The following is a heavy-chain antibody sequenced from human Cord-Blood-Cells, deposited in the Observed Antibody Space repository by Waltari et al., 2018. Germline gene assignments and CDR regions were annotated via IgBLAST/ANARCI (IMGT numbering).Heavy chain of an antibody. CDR3: AKVQLSLYYFDY. Sequence: EVQLLESGGGLVQPGGSLRLSCAASGFTFSSYAMSWVRQAPGKGLEWVAAISGSGGSTYYADSVKGRFTISRDNSKNTLYLQMNSLRAEDTAVYYCAKVQLSLYYFDYWGQGTLVTVSS. J-gene: IGHJ4*02. V-gene: IGHV3-23*01. CDR1: GFTFSSYA. CDR2: ISGSGGST. D-gene: IGHD3-16*02.